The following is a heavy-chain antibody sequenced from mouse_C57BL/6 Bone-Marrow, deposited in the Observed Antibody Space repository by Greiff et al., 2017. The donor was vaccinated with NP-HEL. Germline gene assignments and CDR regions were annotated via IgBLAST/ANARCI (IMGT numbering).Heavy chain of an antibody. CDR2: INSDGGST. CDR3: ARHYSKDYAMDY. D-gene: IGHD2-5*01. V-gene: IGHV5-2*01. CDR1: EYEFPSHD. J-gene: IGHJ4*01. Sequence: EVKVVESGGGLVQPGESLKLSCESNEYEFPSHDMSWVRKTPEKRLELVAAINSDGGSTYYPDTMERRFIISRDNTKKTLYLQMSSLRSEDTALYYGARHYSKDYAMDYWGQGTSVTVSS.